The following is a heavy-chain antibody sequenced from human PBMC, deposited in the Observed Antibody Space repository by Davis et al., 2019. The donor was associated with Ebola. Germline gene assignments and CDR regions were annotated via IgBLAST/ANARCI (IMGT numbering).Heavy chain of an antibody. CDR3: ARAPVVPAAMVYYYYGMDV. V-gene: IGHV4-30-2*01. J-gene: IGHJ6*04. CDR1: GGSISSYS. Sequence: SETLSLTCTVSGGSISSYSWSWIRQPPGKGLEWIGYIYHSGSTYYNPSLKSRVTISVDRSKNQFSLKLSSVTAADTAVYYCARAPVVPAAMVYYYYGMDVWGKGTTVTVSS. D-gene: IGHD2-2*01. CDR2: IYHSGST.